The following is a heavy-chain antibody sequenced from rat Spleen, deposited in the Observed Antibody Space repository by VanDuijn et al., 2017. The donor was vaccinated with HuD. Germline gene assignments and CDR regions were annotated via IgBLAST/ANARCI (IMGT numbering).Heavy chain of an antibody. CDR3: ARHPGHYFDY. Sequence: EVQLVESDGGLVQPGRSLKLSCAASGFSFSSFAMAWVRQAPERGLEWVATISYDGGSTNYRDSVKGRFTISRDNTKSTLYLQMDSLRSEDTATYYCARHPGHYFDYWGQGVMVTVSS. V-gene: IGHV5-29*01. D-gene: IGHD1-4*01. J-gene: IGHJ2*01. CDR2: ISYDGGST. CDR1: GFSFSSFA.